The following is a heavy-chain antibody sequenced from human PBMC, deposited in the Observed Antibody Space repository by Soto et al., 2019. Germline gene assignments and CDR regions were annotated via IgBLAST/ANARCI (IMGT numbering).Heavy chain of an antibody. V-gene: IGHV3-9*01. CDR1: GFTFDDYA. CDR3: AKGAPGSWGSGYFDY. D-gene: IGHD3-10*01. Sequence: GGSLRLSCAASGFTFDDYAMHWVRQAPGKGLEWVSGISWNSGSIGYADSVKGRFTISRDNAKNSLYLQMNSLRAEDTALYYCAKGAPGSWGSGYFDYWGQGTLVTVSS. CDR2: ISWNSGSI. J-gene: IGHJ4*02.